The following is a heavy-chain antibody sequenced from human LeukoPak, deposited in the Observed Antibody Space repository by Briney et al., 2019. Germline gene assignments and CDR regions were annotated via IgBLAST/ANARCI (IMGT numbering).Heavy chain of an antibody. J-gene: IGHJ4*02. V-gene: IGHV4-34*01. D-gene: IGHD3-22*01. CDR2: INHSGST. CDR1: GGSFSGYY. CDR3: ARGSALYDSSGYYFNYFDY. Sequence: SETLSLTCAVYGGSFSGYYWSWIRQPPGKGLEWIGEINHSGSTNYNPSLKSRVTISVDTSKNQFSLKLSSVTAADTAVYYCARGSALYDSSGYYFNYFDYWGQRTLVTVSS.